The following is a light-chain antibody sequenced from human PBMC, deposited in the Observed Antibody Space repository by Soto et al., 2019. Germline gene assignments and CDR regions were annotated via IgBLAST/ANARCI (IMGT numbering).Light chain of an antibody. J-gene: IGKJ1*01. V-gene: IGKV1-39*01. Sequence: DIQMTQSPSTLSSSVGDIFTITCRASQSISSFLTWYQQKAGKAPKLLIYAASSLQSGVPSRFSGSGSGTDFTLTISSLQPEDFATYYCQQSYSTPRTFGQGTKVDIK. CDR1: QSISSF. CDR3: QQSYSTPRT. CDR2: AAS.